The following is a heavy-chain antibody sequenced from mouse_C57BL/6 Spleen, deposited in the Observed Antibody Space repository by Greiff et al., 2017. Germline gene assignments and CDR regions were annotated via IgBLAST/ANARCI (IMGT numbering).Heavy chain of an antibody. CDR1: GYSFTGYF. Sequence: VQLKESGPELVKPGDSVKISCKASGYSFTGYFLNWVMQSHGKSLEWIGRINPYNGDTYYNQKFKGKATLTVDKSSSTAHMELRSLTSEDSAVYYCARRATEYFDYWGQGTTLTVSS. J-gene: IGHJ2*01. CDR2: INPYNGDT. D-gene: IGHD3-1*01. V-gene: IGHV1-20*01. CDR3: ARRATEYFDY.